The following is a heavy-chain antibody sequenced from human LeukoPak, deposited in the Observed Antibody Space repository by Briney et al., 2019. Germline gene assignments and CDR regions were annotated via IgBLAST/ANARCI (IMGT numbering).Heavy chain of an antibody. J-gene: IGHJ4*02. V-gene: IGHV3-7*01. CDR1: GASISRSAW. Sequence: ETLSLTCGVSGASISRSAWWSWVRQAPGEGLEWVANIKHDGSEKYYVDSVKGRFTISRDNAKSSLYLQMNSLRAEDTAVYYCARERSGSYWGQGTLVTVSS. CDR2: IKHDGSEK. D-gene: IGHD3-10*01. CDR3: ARERSGSY.